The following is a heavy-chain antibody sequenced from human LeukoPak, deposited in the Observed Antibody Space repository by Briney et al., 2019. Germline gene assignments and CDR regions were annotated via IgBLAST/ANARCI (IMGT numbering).Heavy chain of an antibody. CDR2: FDPEDGET. D-gene: IGHD6-19*01. Sequence: ASVKVSCKVSGYTLTELSMHWVRQAPGKGLEWMGGFDPEDGETIYAQKFQGKVTMTEDTSTDTAYMELSSLRSEGTAVYYCAASRPLPQWLESDYWGQGTLVTVSS. CDR1: GYTLTELS. CDR3: AASRPLPQWLESDY. V-gene: IGHV1-24*01. J-gene: IGHJ4*02.